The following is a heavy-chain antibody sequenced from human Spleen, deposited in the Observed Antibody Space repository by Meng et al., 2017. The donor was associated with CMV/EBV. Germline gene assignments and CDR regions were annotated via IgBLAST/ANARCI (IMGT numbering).Heavy chain of an antibody. J-gene: IGHJ5*01. CDR2: IGGADDA. V-gene: IGHV3-13*01. CDR3: AKTTPYSASYFS. Sequence: GGSLRLSCAASGLTFSRDDMHCVRQAPGKGLGWVSVIGGADDAYYAGSVKGRFTISRDNSKNTLYLQMNSLRAEDTAVYYCAKTTPYSASYFSWGQEPWSPSPQ. D-gene: IGHD1-26*01. CDR1: GLTFSRDD.